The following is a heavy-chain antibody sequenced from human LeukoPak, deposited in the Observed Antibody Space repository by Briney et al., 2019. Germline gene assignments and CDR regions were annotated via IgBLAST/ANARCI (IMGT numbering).Heavy chain of an antibody. CDR2: IYYSGST. V-gene: IGHV4-30-4*08. Sequence: SQTLSLTCTVSGGSISSGDYYWSWIRQPPGKGVEWIGYIYYSGSTYYDPSLKSRVTISVDTSKNQFSLKLSSETAADTAVYSGARAATTVLSFDYWGQRTLVTVSS. CDR3: ARAATTVLSFDY. CDR1: GGSISSGDYY. J-gene: IGHJ4*02. D-gene: IGHD4-17*01.